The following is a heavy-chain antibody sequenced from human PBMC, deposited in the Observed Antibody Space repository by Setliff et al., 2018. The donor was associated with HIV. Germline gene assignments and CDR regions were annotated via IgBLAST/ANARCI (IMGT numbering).Heavy chain of an antibody. V-gene: IGHV4-39*01. CDR2: MYYRGTT. CDR1: GGSIVSSSYY. CDR3: ARQGLTMNRGVPASILYYFDY. D-gene: IGHD3-10*01. J-gene: IGHJ4*02. Sequence: PSETLSLTCTVSGGSIVSSSYYWGWIRQPPGKGLEWIGTMYYRGTTYNNPSLKSRVTFSADTSKNQFSLNLNSVTATDTAVYYCARQGLTMNRGVPASILYYFDYWGPGILVTVSS.